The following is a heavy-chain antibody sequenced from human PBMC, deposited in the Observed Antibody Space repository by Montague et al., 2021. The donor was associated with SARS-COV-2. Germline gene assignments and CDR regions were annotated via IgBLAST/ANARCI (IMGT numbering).Heavy chain of an antibody. CDR3: ARTPTRPFSVDS. V-gene: IGHV4-4*07. D-gene: IGHD6-6*01. J-gene: IGHJ4*02. CDR2: VTTSGTT. CDR1: GGSITGFS. Sequence: SETLSLTCAVSGGSITGFSWSWIRQPPGKGLEWIGRVTTSGTTNYSPSLKSRVTMSVDTSKNQFSLNLNSVTAADTAIYYCARTPTRPFSVDSWGQGTLVTVSS.